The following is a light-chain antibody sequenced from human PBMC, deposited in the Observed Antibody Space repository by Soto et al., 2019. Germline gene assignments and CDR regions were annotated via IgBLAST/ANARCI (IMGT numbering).Light chain of an antibody. CDR1: QSISSW. J-gene: IGKJ1*01. CDR2: DAS. Sequence: DIQMTQSPSTLSASLGDRVTMTCRASQSISSWLAWYQQKPGKVPKLLIYDASTLESGVPSRFSGGGSGTEFTLTINNLRPDDLATYICQQYKSYSTFGRGTKVDIK. V-gene: IGKV1-5*01. CDR3: QQYKSYST.